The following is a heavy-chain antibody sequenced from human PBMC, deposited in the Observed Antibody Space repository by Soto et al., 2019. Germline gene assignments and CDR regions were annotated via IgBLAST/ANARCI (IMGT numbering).Heavy chain of an antibody. D-gene: IGHD2-15*01. CDR1: GYAFTIYA. Sequence: ASVKVSCKASGYAFTIYAMHWVRQAPGQRLEWMGWINAGNGNTKYSQKFQGRVTITRDTSASTAYMELSSLKAEDTAVYYCAKDLVRYPNWGQGTLVTVSS. CDR3: AKDLVRYPN. CDR2: INAGNGNT. J-gene: IGHJ4*02. V-gene: IGHV1-3*01.